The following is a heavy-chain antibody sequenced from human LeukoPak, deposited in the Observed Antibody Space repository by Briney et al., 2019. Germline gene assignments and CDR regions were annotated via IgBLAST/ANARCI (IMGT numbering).Heavy chain of an antibody. J-gene: IGHJ4*02. CDR3: STETSRFFDWSLSY. V-gene: IGHV1-24*01. D-gene: IGHD3-9*01. CDR1: GYTLTELS. Sequence: GASVKVSCKVSGYTLTELSMHWVRQAPGKGLEWMGGFDPDDGETIYAQKFQGRLTMTEDKSTYTAYMELSSLESEDTAMYYCSTETSRFFDWSLSYWGQGTLVTVSS. CDR2: FDPDDGET.